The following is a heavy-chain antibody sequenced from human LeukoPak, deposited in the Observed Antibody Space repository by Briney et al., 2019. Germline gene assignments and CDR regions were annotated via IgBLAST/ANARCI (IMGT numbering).Heavy chain of an antibody. CDR3: ARSSGVSGSYDY. J-gene: IGHJ4*02. Sequence: GESLQISCKGSGYSFTTYWIGWVRQMPGKGLEWMGIIFPGDPDTRYSPSFQGQVTISADKSISTAYLQWSSLKASDTAIYYCARSSGVSGSYDYWGQGTLLTVSS. V-gene: IGHV5-51*01. D-gene: IGHD1-26*01. CDR1: GYSFTTYW. CDR2: IFPGDPDT.